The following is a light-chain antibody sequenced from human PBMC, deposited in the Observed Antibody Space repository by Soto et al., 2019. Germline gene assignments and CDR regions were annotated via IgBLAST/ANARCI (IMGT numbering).Light chain of an antibody. V-gene: IGKV3-15*01. J-gene: IGKJ1*01. CDR3: HQYNNWPPWT. CDR2: GAS. Sequence: EIVMTQSPGTLSVSPGERATLSCRASQSVSSNLAWYQQKLGQAPRLLIYGASTRATGIPARFSGSGSGTEFTLTISSLQSEDFAVYYCHQYNNWPPWTFGQGTKVEIK. CDR1: QSVSSN.